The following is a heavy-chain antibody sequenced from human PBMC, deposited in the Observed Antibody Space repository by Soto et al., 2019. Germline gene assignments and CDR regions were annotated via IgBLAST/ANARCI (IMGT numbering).Heavy chain of an antibody. D-gene: IGHD6-13*01. J-gene: IGHJ4*02. CDR1: GGSISGTTYS. V-gene: IGHV4-30-2*01. CDR3: ARGQGAAAGHSNFAY. CDR2: IYDSGNT. Sequence: QLQLQESGSGLVKPSQTLSLTCAVSGGSISGTTYSWSWIRQPPGKGLEWIGYIYDSGNTYYNPSLKSQFSISVDRSKNQFSLKLSSVTAADTAVYYCARGQGAAAGHSNFAYWGPGALVTVSS.